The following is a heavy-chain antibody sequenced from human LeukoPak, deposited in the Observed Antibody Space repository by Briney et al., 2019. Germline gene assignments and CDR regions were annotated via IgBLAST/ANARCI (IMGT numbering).Heavy chain of an antibody. CDR2: INSDGSST. V-gene: IGHV3-74*01. CDR3: ATFATSVLIKDY. CDR1: GFIFSSYW. J-gene: IGHJ4*02. Sequence: GGSLRLSCAASGFIFSSYWMHWVRQAPGKGLVWVSRINSDGSSTSYADSVKGRFTISRDNAKNSLYLQVNSLRAEDTAVYYCATFATSVLIKDYWGQGTLVTVSS. D-gene: IGHD4-23*01.